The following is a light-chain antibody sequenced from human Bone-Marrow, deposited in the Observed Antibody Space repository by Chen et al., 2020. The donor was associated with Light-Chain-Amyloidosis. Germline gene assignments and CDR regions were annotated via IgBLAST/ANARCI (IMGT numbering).Light chain of an antibody. CDR3: QSADSSGTYEVI. Sequence: SYELPQPPSVSVSPGQTARITCSGDDLPTKYAYWYQQKPGQAPVLVIHRDTERPAGISERFSCSSSGTTATLTISGVQAEDEADYHCQSADSSGTYEVIFGGGTKLTVL. V-gene: IGLV3-25*03. CDR1: DLPTKY. CDR2: RDT. J-gene: IGLJ2*01.